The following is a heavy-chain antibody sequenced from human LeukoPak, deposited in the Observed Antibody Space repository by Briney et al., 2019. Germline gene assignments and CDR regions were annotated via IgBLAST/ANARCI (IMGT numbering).Heavy chain of an antibody. Sequence: SETLSLTCAVYGGSFSGYYWSWIRQPPGKGLEWIGEINHGGSTNYNPSLKSRVTISVDTSKNQFSLKLSSVTAADTAVYYCARGRGYDSSGYYYYYYYMDVWGKGTTVTVSS. D-gene: IGHD3-22*01. CDR3: ARGRGYDSSGYYYYYYYMDV. CDR2: INHGGST. J-gene: IGHJ6*03. V-gene: IGHV4-34*01. CDR1: GGSFSGYY.